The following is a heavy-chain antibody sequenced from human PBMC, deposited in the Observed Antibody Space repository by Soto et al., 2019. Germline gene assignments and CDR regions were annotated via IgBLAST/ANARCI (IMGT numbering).Heavy chain of an antibody. J-gene: IGHJ4*02. D-gene: IGHD6-6*01. CDR2: ISSSSNYI. Sequence: EVQLVESGGGLVKPGGSLRLSCAASGFTFSNYNMNWVRQAPGKGLEWLSSISSSSNYIYYADSVRGRFTISRDNAKNSLYLQMNSLRAEDTAVYYCARGGVGSASNFDCWGQGTLVTVSS. CDR1: GFTFSNYN. CDR3: ARGGVGSASNFDC. V-gene: IGHV3-21*01.